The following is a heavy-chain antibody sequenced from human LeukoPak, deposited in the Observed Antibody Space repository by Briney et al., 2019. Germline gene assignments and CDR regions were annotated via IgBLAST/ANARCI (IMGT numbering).Heavy chain of an antibody. Sequence: QAEGSLRLSCAASGFTFSSYWMHWVRQAPGKGLVWVSRINSDGSSTSYADSVKGRFTISRDNAKNTLYLQMNSLRAEDTAVYYCAREGDTANFDYWGQGTLVTVSS. J-gene: IGHJ4*02. D-gene: IGHD5-18*01. CDR3: AREGDTANFDY. CDR1: GFTFSSYW. CDR2: INSDGSST. V-gene: IGHV3-74*01.